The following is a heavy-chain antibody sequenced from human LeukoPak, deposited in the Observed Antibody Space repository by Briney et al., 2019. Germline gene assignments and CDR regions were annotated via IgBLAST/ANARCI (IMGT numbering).Heavy chain of an antibody. CDR1: GFPFSNYG. D-gene: IGHD6-19*01. CDR2: IRYDGNNK. Sequence: GSLRLSCSASGFPFSNYGMQWVRPTPGKGLGWMAYIRYDGNNKDCADSVKGRFSISRDNSRNTLYLQMNSLRAEDTAVYYCAKDPAVAGTDYWGQGTLVTVSS. CDR3: AKDPAVAGTDY. V-gene: IGHV3-30*02. J-gene: IGHJ4*02.